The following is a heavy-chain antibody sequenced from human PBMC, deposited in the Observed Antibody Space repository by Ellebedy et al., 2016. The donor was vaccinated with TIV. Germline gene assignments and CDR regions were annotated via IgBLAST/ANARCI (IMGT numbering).Heavy chain of an antibody. Sequence: ASVKVSCXASEYTFTRYAVYWVRQAPGQRLEWVGWIHAGTGRTMYSERFQGRVIFSTDTSASTAYMELRNLRLEDTAVYYCARDSGSDYPYYNYAMDVWGLGTTVTVSS. V-gene: IGHV1-3*01. CDR1: EYTFTRYA. J-gene: IGHJ6*02. CDR3: ARDSGSDYPYYNYAMDV. D-gene: IGHD1-26*01. CDR2: IHAGTGRT.